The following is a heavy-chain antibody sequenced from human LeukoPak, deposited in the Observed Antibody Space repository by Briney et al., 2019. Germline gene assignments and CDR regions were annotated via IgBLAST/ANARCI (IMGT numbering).Heavy chain of an antibody. V-gene: IGHV1-2*02. CDR2: INSKSGAT. CDR3: PRESSNYVRYWYFDL. J-gene: IGHJ2*01. CDR1: GYIFSAYF. D-gene: IGHD3-10*02. Sequence: ASLKASCKASGYIFSAYFIHWVRQAPGQGLEWMGWINSKSGATNYAQTFQGRVTITRDPSLSPAYMALSSLTSGETAVYSCPRESSNYVRYWYFDLWGRGALVTVSS.